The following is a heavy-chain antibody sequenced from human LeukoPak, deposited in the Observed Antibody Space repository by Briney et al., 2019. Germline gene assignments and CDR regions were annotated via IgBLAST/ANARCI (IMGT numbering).Heavy chain of an antibody. CDR1: GFTFSAYG. CDR3: ARDQTSGWHIIDY. V-gene: IGHV3-30*03. J-gene: IGHJ4*02. Sequence: GGSLRLSCAASGFTFSAYGMHWVRQAPGKGLEWVAVISYDGSNKYYADSVKGRFTISRDNSKNTLYLQMNSLRDEDTAVYYCARDQTSGWHIIDYWGQGTLVTVSS. CDR2: ISYDGSNK. D-gene: IGHD6-19*01.